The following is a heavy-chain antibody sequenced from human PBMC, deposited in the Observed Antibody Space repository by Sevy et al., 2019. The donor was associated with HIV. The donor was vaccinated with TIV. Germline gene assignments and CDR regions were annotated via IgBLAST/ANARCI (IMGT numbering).Heavy chain of an antibody. CDR3: ARDRGAVVVAPAAMI. CDR2: ISYDGSDK. CDR1: GFTFSSYA. V-gene: IGHV3-30*04. D-gene: IGHD2-2*01. J-gene: IGHJ4*02. Sequence: VGSLRLSCAASGFTFSSYAMHWVRQAPGKELEWVTVISYDGSDKYYADSVKGRFTISRDNSKNTLYLQMNSLRTEDTAVYYCARDRGAVVVAPAAMIWGQGTLVTVSS.